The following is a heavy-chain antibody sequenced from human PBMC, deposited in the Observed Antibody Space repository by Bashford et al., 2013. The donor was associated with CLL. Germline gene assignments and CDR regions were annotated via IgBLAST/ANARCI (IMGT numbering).Heavy chain of an antibody. CDR2: ISAYNGNT. J-gene: IGHJ6*02. D-gene: IGHD1-26*01. V-gene: IGHV1-18*01. CDR3: ARWSGSSSRYYYYGMDV. Sequence: ASVKVSCKASGYTFTSYGISWVRQAPGQGLEWMGWISAYNGNTNYAQKLQGRVTMTTDTSTSTAYMELRSLRSDDTAVYYCARWSGSSSRYYYYGMDVWGQGTTVTVSS. CDR1: GYTFTSYG.